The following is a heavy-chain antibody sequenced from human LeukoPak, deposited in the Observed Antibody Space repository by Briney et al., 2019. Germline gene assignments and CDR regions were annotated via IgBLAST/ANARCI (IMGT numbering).Heavy chain of an antibody. D-gene: IGHD3-3*01. J-gene: IGHJ4*02. V-gene: IGHV3-49*03. Sequence: PGGSLRLSCTASGFTFGDYAMSWFRQAPGKGLEWVGFIRSKAFGGTTEYAASVKGRFTISRDDSKSIAYLQMNSLNTEDTAVYYCTRGDGGYDFWSGSFDYWGQGTLVTVSS. CDR3: TRGDGGYDFWSGSFDY. CDR1: GFTFGDYA. CDR2: IRSKAFGGTT.